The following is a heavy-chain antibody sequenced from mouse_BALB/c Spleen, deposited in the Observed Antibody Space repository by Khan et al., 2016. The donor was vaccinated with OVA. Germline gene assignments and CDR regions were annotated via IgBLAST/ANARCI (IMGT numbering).Heavy chain of an antibody. CDR3: AKGVWAHYYTLDY. CDR2: IWGGGST. CDR1: GFSLSDYG. V-gene: IGHV2-6-5*01. J-gene: IGHJ4*01. Sequence: QVQLKQSGPGLVAPSQNLSITCTVSGFSLSDYGVSWIRQTPGKGLEWLGVIWGGGSTYYNSALRSRLSISKDKSHSQVFLKMTSLQRDDSAMFYCAKGVWAHYYTLDYWGQGTSVTVSS.